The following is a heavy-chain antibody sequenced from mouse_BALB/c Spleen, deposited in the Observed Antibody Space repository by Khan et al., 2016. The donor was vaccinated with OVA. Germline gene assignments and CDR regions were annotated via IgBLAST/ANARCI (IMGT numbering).Heavy chain of an antibody. CDR3: ARHNYGPCAY. V-gene: IGHV5-9-3*01. Sequence: EVELVESGGDLVKPGGSLKLSCSASGFTFSTFAMSWVRQTPEKSLEWVATISSGGDYIYYPDSVKGRFTISRDHAKNTLYLQMSSLRSEDTAMYYCARHNYGPCAYWGQGTLVTVSA. CDR2: ISSGGDYI. J-gene: IGHJ3*01. CDR1: GFTFSTFA. D-gene: IGHD1-1*01.